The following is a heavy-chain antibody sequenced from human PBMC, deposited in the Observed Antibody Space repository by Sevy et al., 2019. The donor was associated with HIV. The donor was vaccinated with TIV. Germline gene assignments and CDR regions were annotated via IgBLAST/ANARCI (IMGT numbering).Heavy chain of an antibody. CDR3: ARLVGFTVTRAEYFQH. Sequence: ASVKVSCKASGYTFNNFGISWVRQAPGQGLEWMGWINPHNGNTKYAQKFQGRVTMTTDTSTSTGNMELRSLRSDDTAVYYCARLVGFTVTRAEYFQHWGQGTLVTVSS. CDR1: GYTFNNFG. D-gene: IGHD4-17*01. CDR2: INPHNGNT. J-gene: IGHJ1*01. V-gene: IGHV1-18*01.